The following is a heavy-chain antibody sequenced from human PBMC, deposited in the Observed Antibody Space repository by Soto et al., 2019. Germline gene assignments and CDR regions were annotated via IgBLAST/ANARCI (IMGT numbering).Heavy chain of an antibody. J-gene: IGHJ6*02. Sequence: SGESLKISCKGSGYSFTSYWIGWVRQMPGKGLEWMGIIYPGDSDTRYSPSFQGQVTISADKSISTAYLQWSSLKASDTAMYYCARSRSYYDFWSGYYYYYGMDVWGQGTTVTVSS. CDR2: IYPGDSDT. V-gene: IGHV5-51*01. CDR1: GYSFTSYW. D-gene: IGHD3-3*01. CDR3: ARSRSYYDFWSGYYYYYGMDV.